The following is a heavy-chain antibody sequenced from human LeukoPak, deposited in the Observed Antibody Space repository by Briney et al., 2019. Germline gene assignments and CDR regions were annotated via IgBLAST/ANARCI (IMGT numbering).Heavy chain of an antibody. CDR2: IIPIFGTA. V-gene: IGHV1-69*05. J-gene: IGHJ5*02. CDR3: ARAQTDGYPGGFDP. D-gene: IGHD5-24*01. Sequence: EASVKVSCKASGGTFSSYAISWVRQAPGQGLEWMGGIIPIFGTANYAQKFQGRVTITTDESTSTAYMELSSLRSEDTAVYYCARAQTDGYPGGFDPWGQGTLVTVSS. CDR1: GGTFSSYA.